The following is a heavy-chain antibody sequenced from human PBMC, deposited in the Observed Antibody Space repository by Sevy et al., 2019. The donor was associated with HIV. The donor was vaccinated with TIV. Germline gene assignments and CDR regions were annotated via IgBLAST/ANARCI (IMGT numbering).Heavy chain of an antibody. CDR1: GFTFSKYS. CDR3: AREGCTKPHDF. Sequence: GGSLRLSCAASGFTFSKYSMSWVRQPPGKGLEWVSTLSFGCDEINYADSVKGRFNISRDNSKSSVYLQMNNLRAEDTAVYYCAREGCTKPHDFWGQGTMVTVSS. V-gene: IGHV3-23*01. J-gene: IGHJ4*02. D-gene: IGHD2-8*01. CDR2: LSFGCDEI.